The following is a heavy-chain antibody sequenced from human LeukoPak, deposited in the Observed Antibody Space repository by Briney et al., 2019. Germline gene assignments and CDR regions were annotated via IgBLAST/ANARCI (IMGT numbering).Heavy chain of an antibody. CDR3: LRGDRRDY. CDR2: IRGSGGTT. J-gene: IGHJ4*02. Sequence: GGSLRLSCAASGFTFSSYSMNWVRQAPGKGLEWVSGIRGSGGTTYYADSVKGRVTISRDNSKNTLYLQMNSLRVEDTAVYYCLRGDRRDYWGQGTLVTVSS. CDR1: GFTFSSYS. V-gene: IGHV3-23*01.